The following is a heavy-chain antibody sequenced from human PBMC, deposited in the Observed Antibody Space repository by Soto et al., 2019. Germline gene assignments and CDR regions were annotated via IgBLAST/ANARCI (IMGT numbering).Heavy chain of an antibody. D-gene: IGHD6-6*01. V-gene: IGHV3-30-3*01. Sequence: QVQLVESGGGVVQPGRSLRLSCAASGFTFSSYAMHWVRQAPGKGLEWVAVISYDGSNKYYADSVKGRFTISRDNSKNTLYLQMNSLRAEDTAVYYCGRVVRGGIAARPFDYWGQGTLVTVSS. J-gene: IGHJ4*02. CDR2: ISYDGSNK. CDR1: GFTFSSYA. CDR3: GRVVRGGIAARPFDY.